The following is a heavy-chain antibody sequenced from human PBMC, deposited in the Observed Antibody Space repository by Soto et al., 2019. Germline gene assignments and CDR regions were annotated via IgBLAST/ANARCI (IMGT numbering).Heavy chain of an antibody. J-gene: IGHJ6*02. V-gene: IGHV1-2*04. CDR2: INPNSGGT. CDR1: GVTLDDYA. D-gene: IGHD4-17*01. Sequence: VSWAASGVTLDDYAMHCVRQAPGQGLEWMGWINPNSGGTNYAQKFQGWVTMTRDTSISTAYMELSRLRSDDTAVYYCARGGMTTVTRNGMDVWGQGTTVTVSS. CDR3: ARGGMTTVTRNGMDV.